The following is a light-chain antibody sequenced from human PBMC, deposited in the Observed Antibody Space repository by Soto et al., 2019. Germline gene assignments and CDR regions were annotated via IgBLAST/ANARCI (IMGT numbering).Light chain of an antibody. CDR1: QSVSSY. V-gene: IGKV3-11*01. CDR2: DAS. J-gene: IGKJ1*01. Sequence: EIVLTQSPATLSLSPGERATLSCRASQSVSSYLAWYQQKPGQAPRLLIYDASSRATGIPARFSGSGSGTDFTLTISSLEPEDFAVYYCQQRSNWAFGQGTKV. CDR3: QQRSNWA.